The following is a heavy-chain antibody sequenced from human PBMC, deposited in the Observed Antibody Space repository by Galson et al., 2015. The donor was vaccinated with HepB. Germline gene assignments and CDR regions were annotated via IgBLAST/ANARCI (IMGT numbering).Heavy chain of an antibody. D-gene: IGHD2-15*01. Sequence: SVKVSCKASGGTFSSYAISWVRQAPGQGLEWMGGIIPIFGTANYAQKFQGRVTITADESTSTAYMELSSLRSEDTAVYYCARALDYCSGGSCSGANAFDIWGQGTMVTVSS. J-gene: IGHJ3*02. CDR3: ARALDYCSGGSCSGANAFDI. CDR1: GGTFSSYA. V-gene: IGHV1-69*13. CDR2: IIPIFGTA.